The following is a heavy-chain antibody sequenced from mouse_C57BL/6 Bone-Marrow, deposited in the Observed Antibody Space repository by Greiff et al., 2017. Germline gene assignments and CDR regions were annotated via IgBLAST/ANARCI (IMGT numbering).Heavy chain of an antibody. V-gene: IGHV1-9*01. CDR1: GYTFTGYW. J-gene: IGHJ3*01. CDR3: ARGWLRLAY. Sequence: QVQLKESGAELMKPGASVKLSCKATGYTFTGYWIEWVKQRPGHGLEWIGEILPGSGSTNYNEKFKGKATFTADTSSNTAYMQRSSLTTEDSAIYYCARGWLRLAYWGQGTLVTVSA. CDR2: ILPGSGST. D-gene: IGHD2-2*01.